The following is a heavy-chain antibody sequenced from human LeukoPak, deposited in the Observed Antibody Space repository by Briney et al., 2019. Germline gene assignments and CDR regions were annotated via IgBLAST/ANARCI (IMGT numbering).Heavy chain of an antibody. CDR1: GFTFSSYG. D-gene: IGHD6-13*01. Sequence: GRSLRLSCAASGFTFSSYGMHWVRQAPGKGLEWVAVIWYDGSNKYYADSVKGRFTISRDNSKNTLYLQMNSLRAEDTAVYYCVRDPVAAAGNAEYFQHWGQGTLVTVSS. J-gene: IGHJ1*01. CDR3: VRDPVAAAGNAEYFQH. CDR2: IWYDGSNK. V-gene: IGHV3-33*01.